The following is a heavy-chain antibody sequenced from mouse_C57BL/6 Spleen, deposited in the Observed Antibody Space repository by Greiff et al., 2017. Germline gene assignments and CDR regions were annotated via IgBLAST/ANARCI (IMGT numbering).Heavy chain of an antibody. D-gene: IGHD1-1*01. CDR3: ASPYYCGSSYSWFAY. CDR2: ISYDGSN. J-gene: IGHJ3*01. V-gene: IGHV3-6*01. CDR1: GYSITSGYY. Sequence: DVKLQESGPGLVKPSQSLSLTCSVTGYSITSGYYWNWIRQFPGNKLEWMGYISYDGSNNYNPSLKNRISITRDTSKNQFFLKLNSVTTEDTATYYCASPYYCGSSYSWFAYWGQGTLVTVSA.